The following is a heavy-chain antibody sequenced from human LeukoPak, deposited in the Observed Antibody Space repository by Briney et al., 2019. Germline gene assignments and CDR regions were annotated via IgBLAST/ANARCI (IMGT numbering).Heavy chain of an antibody. D-gene: IGHD6-19*01. J-gene: IGHJ5*02. CDR3: ARTLSSSGWSDWFDL. CDR2: IYYSGST. CDR1: GGSISSSSYY. Sequence: SETLSLTCTVSGGSISSSSYYWGWIRQPPGKGLEWIGSIYYSGSTYYNPSLKSRVTISVDTSKNQFSLKLSSVTAADTTVYYCARTLSSSGWSDWFDLWGQGTLVTVSS. V-gene: IGHV4-39*01.